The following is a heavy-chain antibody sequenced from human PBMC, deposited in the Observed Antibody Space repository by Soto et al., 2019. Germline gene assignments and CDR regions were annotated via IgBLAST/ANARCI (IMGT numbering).Heavy chain of an antibody. J-gene: IGHJ5*02. V-gene: IGHV2-5*01. Sequence: SGPTLVNPTQTLTLTCTFSGFSFSTGGVGVGWISQPPGKALELLALIYWNNDKRYSPSLKSRLTISKDTSINQVVLTMTNMDLLVSVSYFCAHLPYGDHEKRFDPWSQGTPV. CDR1: GFSFSTGGVG. CDR3: AHLPYGDHEKRFDP. D-gene: IGHD4-17*01. CDR2: IYWNNDK.